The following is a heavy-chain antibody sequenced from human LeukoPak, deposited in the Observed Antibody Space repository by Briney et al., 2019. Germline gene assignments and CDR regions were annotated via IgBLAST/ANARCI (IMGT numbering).Heavy chain of an antibody. CDR2: IYSDGTT. CDR3: ARKCVTGELFYFEN. V-gene: IGHV3-53*05. J-gene: IGHJ4*02. D-gene: IGHD7-27*01. CDR1: GFIFSNYA. Sequence: GGSLRLSCVASGFIFSNYAMSWVRQAPGKGLEWVSVIYSDGTTHYAESVKGRFTISRDNSMNTLYLQMNGLRPEDTAVYYCARKCVTGELFYFENWGQGTLVTVSS.